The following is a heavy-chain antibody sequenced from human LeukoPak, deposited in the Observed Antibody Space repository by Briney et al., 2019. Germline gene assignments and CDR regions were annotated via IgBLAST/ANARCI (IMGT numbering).Heavy chain of an antibody. Sequence: GRSLRLSCAASGFTFTSYTMNWVRQAPGKGLEWISYIRTSGGVVSYTDSVRGRFTISTDSAKNSLYLQMNSLRDDDTAVYYCVRDQFYAFDVWGQGTMVTVSS. V-gene: IGHV3-48*02. CDR1: GFTFTSYT. CDR2: IRTSGGVV. J-gene: IGHJ3*01. CDR3: VRDQFYAFDV.